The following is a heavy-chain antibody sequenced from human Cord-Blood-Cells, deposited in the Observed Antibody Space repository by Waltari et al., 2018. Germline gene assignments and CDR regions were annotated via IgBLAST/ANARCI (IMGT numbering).Heavy chain of an antibody. CDR2: IWYEGSNK. CDR1: GFTFSSYG. D-gene: IGHD2-15*01. J-gene: IGHJ4*02. Sequence: QVQLVESGGGVVQPGRSLRLSCAASGFTFSSYGMHWVRQAPGKGLAWVAVIWYEGSNKYYADSVKGRVTISRDNSKNTLYLQMNSLRAEDTAVYYWASPITPWGFVVYWGQGTLVTVSS. CDR3: ASPITPWGFVVY. V-gene: IGHV3-33*01.